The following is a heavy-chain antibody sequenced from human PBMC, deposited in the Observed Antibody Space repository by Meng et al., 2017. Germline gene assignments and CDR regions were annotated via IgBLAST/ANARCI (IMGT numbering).Heavy chain of an antibody. Sequence: SETLSLTCGVSGGSISSRNWWSWVRQPPGKGLEWIGETYHSGSTNYNSSLKSRVTISIDKSKNQFSLKLSSVTAADTAVYYCARVLGSSGWFVDYWGQGTLVTVSS. CDR1: GGSISSRNW. CDR3: ARVLGSSGWFVDY. D-gene: IGHD6-19*01. J-gene: IGHJ4*02. CDR2: TYHSGST. V-gene: IGHV4-4*02.